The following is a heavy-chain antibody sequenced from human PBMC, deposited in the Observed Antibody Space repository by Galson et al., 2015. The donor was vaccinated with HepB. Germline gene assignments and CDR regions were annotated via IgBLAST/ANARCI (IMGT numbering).Heavy chain of an antibody. V-gene: IGHV5-51*03. J-gene: IGHJ5*02. Sequence: QSGAEVKKPGESLKISCKGSGYSFTSYWIGWVRQMPGKGLEWMGIIYPGDSDTRYSPSFQGQVTISADKSISTAYLQWSSLKASDTAMYYCARGIIMAGNYYNWFDPWGQGTLVTVSS. D-gene: IGHD1-7*01. CDR1: GYSFTSYW. CDR3: ARGIIMAGNYYNWFDP. CDR2: IYPGDSDT.